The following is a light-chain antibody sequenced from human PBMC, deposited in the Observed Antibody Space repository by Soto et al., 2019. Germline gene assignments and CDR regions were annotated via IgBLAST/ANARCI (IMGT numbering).Light chain of an antibody. Sequence: QSVLTQPASVSGSPGQSITISCTGTSSDVGGYNSVSWYQQYPGKAPKLMIHDVSNRPSGVSNRFSGSKSGNTASLTISGLQAEDEADYYCSSYTSSGSYVFGSGTKATVL. J-gene: IGLJ1*01. CDR3: SSYTSSGSYV. V-gene: IGLV2-14*01. CDR1: SSDVGGYNS. CDR2: DVS.